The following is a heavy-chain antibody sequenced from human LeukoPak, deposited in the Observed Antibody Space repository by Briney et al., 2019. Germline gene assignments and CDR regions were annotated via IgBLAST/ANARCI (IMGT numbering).Heavy chain of an antibody. CDR2: IGGDARTT. CDR1: GFTFNRYW. J-gene: IGHJ4*02. CDR3: VRDRAVAGTEDFYFDF. D-gene: IGHD6-19*01. V-gene: IGHV3-74*01. Sequence: GGSLRLSCAASGFTFNRYWMHWVRQAPGKGLVWVSRIGGDARTTTYADSVKGRFTIFRDNAKNTLYLQMNSLRAEDTALYYCVRDRAVAGTEDFYFDFWVQGTLVTVST.